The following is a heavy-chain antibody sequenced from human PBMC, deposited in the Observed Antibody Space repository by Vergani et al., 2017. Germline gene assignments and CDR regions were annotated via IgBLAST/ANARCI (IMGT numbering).Heavy chain of an antibody. CDR3: AKDRADYYDSNGILFDY. Sequence: EVQLLESGGGLVQPGGSLRLSCAASGFTFSSYAMSWVRQAPGKGLEWVSAISGSGGSTYYADSVKGRFTISRDNSKNTLYLQMNSLRAEDTAVYYCAKDRADYYDSNGILFDYWGQGTLVTVSS. CDR2: ISGSGGST. V-gene: IGHV3-23*01. CDR1: GFTFSSYA. J-gene: IGHJ4*02. D-gene: IGHD3-22*01.